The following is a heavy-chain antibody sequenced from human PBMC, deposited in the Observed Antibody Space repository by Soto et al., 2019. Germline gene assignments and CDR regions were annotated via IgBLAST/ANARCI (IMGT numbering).Heavy chain of an antibody. V-gene: IGHV3-30-3*01. CDR3: AREAAGTNPLAY. D-gene: IGHD6-13*01. CDR2: ISYDGSNK. Sequence: QVQLVESGGGVVQPGRSLRLSCAASGFTFSSYAMHWVRQAPGKGLEWVAVISYDGSNKYYADSVKGRFTISRDNSKNTLYLQMNSLRAEDTVVYYCAREAAGTNPLAYWGQGTLVTVSS. J-gene: IGHJ4*02. CDR1: GFTFSSYA.